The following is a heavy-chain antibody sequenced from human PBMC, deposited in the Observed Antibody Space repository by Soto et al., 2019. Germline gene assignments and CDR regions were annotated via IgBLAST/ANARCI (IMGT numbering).Heavy chain of an antibody. D-gene: IGHD6-19*01. Sequence: GGSLRLSCAASGFTFSSYSMNWVRQAPGKGLEWVSSISSSSSYIYYADSVKGRFTISRDNAKNSLYLQMNSLRAEDTAVYYCARDGGSIAVAGKTDYWGQGTLVTVSS. J-gene: IGHJ4*02. CDR3: ARDGGSIAVAGKTDY. V-gene: IGHV3-21*01. CDR1: GFTFSSYS. CDR2: ISSSSSYI.